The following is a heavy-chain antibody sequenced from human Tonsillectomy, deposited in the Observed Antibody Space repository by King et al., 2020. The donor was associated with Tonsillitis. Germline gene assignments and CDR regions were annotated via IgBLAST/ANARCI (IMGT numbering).Heavy chain of an antibody. CDR2: VYYSGSP. J-gene: IGHJ5*02. V-gene: IGHV4-39*01. CDR1: GGSISSGSYY. Sequence: LQLQESGPGLVKPSETLSLTCTVSGGSISSGSYYWGWIRQPPGKGLEWIGSVYYSGSPYYNPSLKSRVTISVDTSNNQFSLKLSSVTAADTAVYYCARHWDTMTGWCDPWGQGTLVTVSS. CDR3: ARHWDTMTGWCDP. D-gene: IGHD1-14*01.